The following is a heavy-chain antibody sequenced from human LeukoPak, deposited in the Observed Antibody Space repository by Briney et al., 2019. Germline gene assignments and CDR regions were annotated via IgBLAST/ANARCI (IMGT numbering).Heavy chain of an antibody. CDR3: AKDRPHSNYYYYGMDV. J-gene: IGHJ6*02. D-gene: IGHD4-11*01. CDR1: GFTFSSYA. V-gene: IGHV3-23*01. CDR2: ISGSGGGT. Sequence: GGSLRLSCAASGFTFSSYAMIWVRQAPGKGLEWVSAISGSGGGTYYADSVKGRFTISRDNSKNTLYLQMNSLRAEDTAVYYCAKDRPHSNYYYYGMDVWGQGTTVTVSS.